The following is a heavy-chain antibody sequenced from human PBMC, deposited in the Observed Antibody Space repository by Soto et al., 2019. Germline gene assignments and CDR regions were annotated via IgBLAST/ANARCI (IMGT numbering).Heavy chain of an antibody. CDR2: ISGSGGST. V-gene: IGHV3-23*01. D-gene: IGHD2-2*01. J-gene: IGHJ5*02. CDR3: AKDPGPQVVPAAPYNWFDP. CDR1: GFTFSSYA. Sequence: PGGSLRLSCAASGFTFSSYAMSWVRQAPGKGLEWVSAISGSGGSTYYADSVKGRFTISRNNSKNTLYLQMNSLRAEDTAVYYCAKDPGPQVVPAAPYNWFDPWGQGTLVTVSS.